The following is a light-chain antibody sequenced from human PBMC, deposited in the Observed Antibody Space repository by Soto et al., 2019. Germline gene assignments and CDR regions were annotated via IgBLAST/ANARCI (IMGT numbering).Light chain of an antibody. CDR3: QQYNKWPQT. V-gene: IGKV3-15*01. J-gene: IGKJ1*01. Sequence: EIVMTQSPATVPVSPGERVTLSCRASQSVSIDLAWYQQKPGQAPRLLIYGASTRATDIPPSFTGSGSGTEFTLSISSLQSEGIAVYYCQQYNKWPQTFGRGTKVEIK. CDR2: GAS. CDR1: QSVSID.